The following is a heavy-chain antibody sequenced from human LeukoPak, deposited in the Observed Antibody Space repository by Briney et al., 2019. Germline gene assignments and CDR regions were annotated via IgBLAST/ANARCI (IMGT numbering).Heavy chain of an antibody. D-gene: IGHD2-2*01. CDR3: ARGGIHCSSASCPKTYFDY. J-gene: IGHJ4*02. CDR1: GFTVRSNY. Sequence: GGSLRLSCAASGFTVRSNYMSWVRQAPGKGLEWVSVIYSDGPTYYADSVKGRFTISRDNSKNTLYFQMNSLRAEDTAVYYCARGGIHCSSASCPKTYFDYWGQGTLVTVSS. CDR2: IYSDGPT. V-gene: IGHV3-66*01.